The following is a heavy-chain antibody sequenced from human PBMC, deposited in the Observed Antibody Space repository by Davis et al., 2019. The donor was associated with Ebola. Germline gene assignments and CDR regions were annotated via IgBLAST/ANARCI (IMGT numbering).Heavy chain of an antibody. J-gene: IGHJ4*02. CDR2: MNPNSGNT. D-gene: IGHD2-15*01. Sequence: ASVKVSCKASGYTFTSYDINWVRQATGQGLEWMGWMNPNSGNTGYAQKFQGRVTMTRNTSISTAYMELSSLRSEDTAVYYCARERVGYCSGGSCSRFDYWGQGTLVTVSS. CDR1: GYTFTSYD. V-gene: IGHV1-8*01. CDR3: ARERVGYCSGGSCSRFDY.